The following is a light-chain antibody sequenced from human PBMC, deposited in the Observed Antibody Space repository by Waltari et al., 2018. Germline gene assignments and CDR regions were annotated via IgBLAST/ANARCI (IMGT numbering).Light chain of an antibody. Sequence: QSALTQPASVSGSPGQSITLSCHGTNSDIGNFNMVSCYQPHPGIAPKLIIYEVNKRPSWVSHRFSGSKSGNTASLTISGLQAEDEADYYCCSYAGSKTYVFGPGTKVTVL. CDR1: NSDIGNFNM. J-gene: IGLJ1*01. CDR3: CSYAGSKTYV. V-gene: IGLV2-23*02. CDR2: EVN.